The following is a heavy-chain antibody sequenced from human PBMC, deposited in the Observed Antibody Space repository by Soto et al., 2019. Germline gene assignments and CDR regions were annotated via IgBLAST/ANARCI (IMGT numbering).Heavy chain of an antibody. V-gene: IGHV3-23*01. Sequence: EGHLLESGGGLVQPGGSLRLSCAASGFTLSNYGMNWVRQAPGKGLGWVSGIFGGDAPTYTDSVKGRFTISRDNSKNTLFLQMNSLRVEDTAIYHCAGWITGSGWSIWGQGTLVAVSS. CDR1: GFTLSNYG. D-gene: IGHD3-10*01. CDR3: AGWITGSGWSI. J-gene: IGHJ4*02. CDR2: IFGGDAP.